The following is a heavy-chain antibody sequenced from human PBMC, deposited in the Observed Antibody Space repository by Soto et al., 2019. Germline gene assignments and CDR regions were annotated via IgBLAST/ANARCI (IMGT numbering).Heavy chain of an antibody. J-gene: IGHJ6*02. CDR1: GFTFYSYA. Sequence: EVHLLESGGGLVQPGGSLRLSCAASGFTFYSYAMTWVRQAPGKALEWVSTISGRGDSTYYADSVKGRFSISRDNYKNTVSLQMNSLRAENTAVYFCARVWERTVTTRNYFYGIDVWGRGTTVTVSS. CDR2: ISGRGDST. D-gene: IGHD4-17*01. V-gene: IGHV3-23*01. CDR3: ARVWERTVTTRNYFYGIDV.